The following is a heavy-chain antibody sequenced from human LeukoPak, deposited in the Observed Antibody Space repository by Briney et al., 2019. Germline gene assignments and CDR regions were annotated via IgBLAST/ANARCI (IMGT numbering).Heavy chain of an antibody. CDR3: GLSVQLSYFDY. CDR2: IIPIFGTA. Sequence: SVKVSCKASGGTFSSYAISWVRQALGQGLEWMGGIIPIFGTANYAQKFQGRVTITTDESTSTAYMELSSLRSEDTAVYYCGLSVQLSYFDYWGQGTLVTVSS. V-gene: IGHV1-69*05. J-gene: IGHJ4*02. CDR1: GGTFSSYA. D-gene: IGHD1-1*01.